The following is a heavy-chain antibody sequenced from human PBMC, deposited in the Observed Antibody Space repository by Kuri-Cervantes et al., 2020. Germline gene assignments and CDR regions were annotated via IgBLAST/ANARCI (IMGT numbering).Heavy chain of an antibody. CDR1: GFTFSNYA. CDR2: ISTNYIT. D-gene: IGHD2-15*01. V-gene: IGHV3-23*01. CDR3: ANAICSGGNCFPRYGVDV. Sequence: GGSLRLSCVGSGFTFSNYAMTWVRQAPGKGLEWVSGISTNYITYYTDSVKGRFTISRDNSKDTLHLQMNSLRVGDTAAYYCANAICSGGNCFPRYGVDVWGQGTTVTVSS. J-gene: IGHJ6*02.